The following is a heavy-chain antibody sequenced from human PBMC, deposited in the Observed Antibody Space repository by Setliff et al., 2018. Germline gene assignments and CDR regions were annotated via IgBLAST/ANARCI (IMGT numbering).Heavy chain of an antibody. CDR1: GGSFSDYY. D-gene: IGHD6-6*01. J-gene: IGHJ4*02. CDR3: ARGRNVPARLLDS. V-gene: IGHV4-34*01. Sequence: SETLSLTCAAYGGSFSDYYRTWIRQPPGKGLEWIGEINHSGSTNYNPSLKSRVTISVXXXKNXXXXXXXXVTAADTAVYYCARGRNVPARLLDSWGQGTLVTVSS. CDR2: INHSGST.